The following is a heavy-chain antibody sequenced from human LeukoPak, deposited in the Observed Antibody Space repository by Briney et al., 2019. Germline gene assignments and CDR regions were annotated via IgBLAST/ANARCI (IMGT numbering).Heavy chain of an antibody. D-gene: IGHD3-10*01. Sequence: ASAKVSCKASGYTFTGYYMHWVRQAPGQGLEWMGWINPNSGGTNYAQKFQGRVTMTRDTSISTAYMELSRLRSDDTALYYCATSITMVRGVIISGDWFDPWGQGTLVTVSS. V-gene: IGHV1-2*02. CDR3: ATSITMVRGVIISGDWFDP. CDR1: GYTFTGYY. J-gene: IGHJ5*02. CDR2: INPNSGGT.